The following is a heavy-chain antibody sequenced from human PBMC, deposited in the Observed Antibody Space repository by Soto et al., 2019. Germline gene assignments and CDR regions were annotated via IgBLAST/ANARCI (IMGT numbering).Heavy chain of an antibody. V-gene: IGHV4-31*03. J-gene: IGHJ3*02. Sequence: LSLTCTVSGGSISSGGYYWSWIRQHPGKGLEWTGYIYYSGSTYYNPSLKSRVTISVDTSKNEFSLKLSCVTAADTAVYYCARVVVRDIVTGYDAFDIWGQGTMDPGSS. CDR1: GGSISSGGYY. CDR3: ARVVVRDIVTGYDAFDI. CDR2: IYYSGST. D-gene: IGHD3-9*01.